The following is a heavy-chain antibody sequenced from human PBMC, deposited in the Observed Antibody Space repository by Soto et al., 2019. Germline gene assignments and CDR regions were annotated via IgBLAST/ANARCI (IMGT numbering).Heavy chain of an antibody. Sequence: SETLSLTCVVSGGSISSGGISWSWIRQPPGEGLEWIGHISDSGSTYYNPSVRSRVTISVDRSKNQSSLKMSSVTAADTAVYYCASYRFSGKRWSKFDYWGQGTLVNVSS. CDR3: ASYRFSGKRWSKFDY. CDR1: GGSISSGGIS. V-gene: IGHV4-30-2*01. CDR2: ISDSGST. J-gene: IGHJ4*02. D-gene: IGHD3-16*02.